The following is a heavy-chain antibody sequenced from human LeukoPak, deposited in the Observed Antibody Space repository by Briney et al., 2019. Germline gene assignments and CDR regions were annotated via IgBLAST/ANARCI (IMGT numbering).Heavy chain of an antibody. CDR2: IDWDDDK. J-gene: IGHJ6*03. CDR1: GFSLSTSGMR. CDR3: RVEGYSGYDSHTYYMDV. D-gene: IGHD5-12*01. Sequence: ESGPTLVNPTQTLTPTCTFSGFSLSTSGMRVSWIRQPPGRALEWLARIDWDDDKFYSTSLKTRLTISKDTSKNQVVLTMTNMDPVDTATYYCRVEGYSGYDSHTYYMDVWGKGTTVTVSS. V-gene: IGHV2-70*04.